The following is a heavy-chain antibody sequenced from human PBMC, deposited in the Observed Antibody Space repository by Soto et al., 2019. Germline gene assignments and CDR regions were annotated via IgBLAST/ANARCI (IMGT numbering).Heavy chain of an antibody. D-gene: IGHD1-7*01. J-gene: IGHJ6*03. CDR1: GDSVSSNSAA. Sequence: QVQLQESGPGLVKPSQTLSLTCAISGDSVSSNSAAWNWIRLSPSRGLEWLARTYYRSRWYNDYAVSVRSRITVNTDTSKNQFSLQLTSGAHEDTAVYYCAGTTSHQWYYMDVWGKGTTVTVSS. CDR3: AGTTSHQWYYMDV. CDR2: TYYRSRWYN. V-gene: IGHV6-1*01.